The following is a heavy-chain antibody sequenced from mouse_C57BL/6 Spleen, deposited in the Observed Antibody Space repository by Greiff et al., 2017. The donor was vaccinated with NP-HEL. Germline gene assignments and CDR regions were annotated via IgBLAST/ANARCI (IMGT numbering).Heavy chain of an antibody. J-gene: IGHJ2*01. CDR3: SIYYGYGDY. V-gene: IGHV1-69*01. D-gene: IGHD2-2*01. CDR2: LDPSDSYT. CDR1: CYTFTSYW. Sequence: VQLQQPGAELVMPGASVKLSCKASCYTFTSYWMPWVKQRPGQGLEWIGELDPSDSYTNYNQKFQGKSTLTVDKSSSTAYMQLSSLTSEDSAVYYCSIYYGYGDYWGQGTTLTVSS.